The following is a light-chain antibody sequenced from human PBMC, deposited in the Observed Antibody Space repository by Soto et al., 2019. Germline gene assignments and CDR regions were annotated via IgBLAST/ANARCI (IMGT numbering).Light chain of an antibody. CDR1: QSISRS. Sequence: EIVLTQSPDTLSLSPGERATLSCRASQSISRSLAWYQQKPGQAPRLLISDASTRATGIPARFSGSGSGTEFTLTISSLQPDDFATYYCQQYNSYSWTFGQGTKVDIK. J-gene: IGKJ1*01. V-gene: IGKV3-15*01. CDR3: QQYNSYSWT. CDR2: DAS.